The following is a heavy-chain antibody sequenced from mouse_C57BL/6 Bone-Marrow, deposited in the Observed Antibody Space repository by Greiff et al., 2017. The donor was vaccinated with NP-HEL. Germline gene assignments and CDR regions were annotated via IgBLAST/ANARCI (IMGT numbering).Heavy chain of an antibody. Sequence: QVQLKQSGAELMKPGASVKLSCKATGYTFTGYWIEWVKQRPGHGLEWIGEILPGSGSTNYNEKFKGKATFTAETSSNTAYMQLSSLTTEDSAIYYCAGYYYGSSYRYWYFDVWGTGTTVTVSS. CDR1: GYTFTGYW. CDR2: ILPGSGST. D-gene: IGHD1-1*01. J-gene: IGHJ1*03. CDR3: AGYYYGSSYRYWYFDV. V-gene: IGHV1-9*01.